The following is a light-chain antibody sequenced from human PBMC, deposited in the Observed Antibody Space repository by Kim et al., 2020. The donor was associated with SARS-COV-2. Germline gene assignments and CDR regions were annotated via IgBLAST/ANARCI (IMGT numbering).Light chain of an antibody. V-gene: IGKV3-20*01. CDR1: QRVTNSY. Sequence: EIVLTQSPGTLSLSPGARATLSCRANQRVTNSYLAWYQQKPGQAPRLLIYGASTRATGIPDRFSGSGSGTDFTLTVSRLEPEDFAMYYCQQYGSSPRTFGQGTKVDIK. J-gene: IGKJ1*01. CDR2: GAS. CDR3: QQYGSSPRT.